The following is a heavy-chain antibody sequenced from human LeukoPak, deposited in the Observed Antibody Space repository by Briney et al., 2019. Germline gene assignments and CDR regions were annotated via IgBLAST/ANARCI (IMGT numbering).Heavy chain of an antibody. D-gene: IGHD7-27*01. J-gene: IGHJ4*02. CDR3: ARSNWGPDY. Sequence: GGSLRLSCVASGFTFSHHWMTWVRRAPGRGLEWVANTDQNGSEKYYLDSVKGRFTISRDNAKNSLYLQMNSLRAEDTAVYFCARSNWGPDYWGQGTLVTVSS. CDR1: GFTFSHHW. CDR2: TDQNGSEK. V-gene: IGHV3-7*04.